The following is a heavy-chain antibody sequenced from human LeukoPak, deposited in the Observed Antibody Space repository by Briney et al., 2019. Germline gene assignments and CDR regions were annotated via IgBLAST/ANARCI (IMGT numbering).Heavy chain of an antibody. CDR1: GFTYSSYA. D-gene: IGHD1-26*01. Sequence: GWSLRLSCAASGFTYSSYAMSWVRQAPGKGLEWVSAISGSGCSTYYADSVKGRFPIPRDKYKHKQYLQINSQRAEDTAVYYCAKGTEGELPRNYFDYWGQGTLVTVSS. J-gene: IGHJ4*02. CDR3: AKGTEGELPRNYFDY. V-gene: IGHV3-23*01. CDR2: ISGSGCST.